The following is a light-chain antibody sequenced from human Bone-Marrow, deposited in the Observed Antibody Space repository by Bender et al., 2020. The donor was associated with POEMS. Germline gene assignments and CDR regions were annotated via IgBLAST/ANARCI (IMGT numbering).Light chain of an antibody. J-gene: IGLJ3*02. CDR1: SSDVGGYNY. CDR3: NSYTGSSPLWV. V-gene: IGLV2-14*03. Sequence: QSALTQPASVSGSPGQSITISCTGTSSDVGGYNYVSWYQHHPGKAPKVIIYDVSNRPSGVSTRFSGSKSGNTASLTISGLQAEDEADYYCNSYTGSSPLWVFGGGTKVTVL. CDR2: DVS.